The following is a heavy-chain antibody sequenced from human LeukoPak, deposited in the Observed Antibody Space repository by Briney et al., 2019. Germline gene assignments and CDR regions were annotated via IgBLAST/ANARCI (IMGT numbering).Heavy chain of an antibody. V-gene: IGHV1-18*01. CDR1: GYAFTSYG. Sequence: ASVKVSCKASGYAFTSYGISWVRQAPGQGLEWMGWISAYNGNTNYAQKLQGRVTMTTDTSTSTAYMELRSLRSDDTAVYYCARDPSGYCSGGSCFYPFDYWGQGTLVTVSS. CDR2: ISAYNGNT. CDR3: ARDPSGYCSGGSCFYPFDY. D-gene: IGHD2-15*01. J-gene: IGHJ4*02.